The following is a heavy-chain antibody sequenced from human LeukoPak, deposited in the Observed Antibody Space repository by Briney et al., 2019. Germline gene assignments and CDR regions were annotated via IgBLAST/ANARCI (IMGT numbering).Heavy chain of an antibody. CDR2: ISAYNGNT. CDR1: GYTFTSYG. D-gene: IGHD2-15*01. CDR3: ARESPDYCSGGSCQAFDP. V-gene: IGHV1-18*01. Sequence: ASVKVSCKASGYTFTSYGISWVRQAPGQGLEWMGWISAYNGNTNYAQKLQGRVTMTTDTSTSTAYMELRSLRSDETAVYYCARESPDYCSGGSCQAFDPWGQGTLVTVSS. J-gene: IGHJ5*02.